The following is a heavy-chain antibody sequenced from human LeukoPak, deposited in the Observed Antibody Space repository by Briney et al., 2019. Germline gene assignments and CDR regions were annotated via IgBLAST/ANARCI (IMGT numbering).Heavy chain of an antibody. CDR1: ALTFTSLA. J-gene: IGHJ4*02. D-gene: IGHD7-27*01. CDR3: ARQDTEGRYWGSDY. V-gene: IGHV3-23*01. Sequence: PRRSPSLSCAVSALTFTSLAMSWGRRPARNGREWGTAIGVSGTTYYADSVKGRFTISRDSSKNTVFLQMNGLRDEDTAVYYWARQDTEGRYWGSDYWGQGTLVTVSS. CDR2: IGVSGTT.